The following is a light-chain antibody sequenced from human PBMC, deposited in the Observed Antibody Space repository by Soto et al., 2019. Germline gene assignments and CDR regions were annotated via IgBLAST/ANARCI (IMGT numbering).Light chain of an antibody. CDR2: QAS. V-gene: IGKV1-5*03. CDR1: QSISTF. J-gene: IGKJ2*01. Sequence: DIQMTQSPSTLSASVGDRVTITCRASQSISTFLAWYQQKPGKAPKLLIYQASTLDTGVTSTFSGSGSGTEFTLTIISLQPAAFATYRYQQYNAYPNTFGQGTKLEIK. CDR3: QQYNAYPNT.